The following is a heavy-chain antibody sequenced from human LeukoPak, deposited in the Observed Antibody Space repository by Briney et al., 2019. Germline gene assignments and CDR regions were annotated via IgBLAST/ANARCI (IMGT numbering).Heavy chain of an antibody. CDR3: ARDLYWSGYDFDY. V-gene: IGHV1-2*02. Sequence: ASVKVSCKASGYTFTGYYMHWVRQAPGQGLEWMGWINPNSGGTNYAQKFQGRVTMTRDTSISTAYMELSRLRSDDTAVYYCARDLYWSGYDFDYWGQGTLVTVSS. CDR1: GYTFTGYY. D-gene: IGHD3-3*01. J-gene: IGHJ4*02. CDR2: INPNSGGT.